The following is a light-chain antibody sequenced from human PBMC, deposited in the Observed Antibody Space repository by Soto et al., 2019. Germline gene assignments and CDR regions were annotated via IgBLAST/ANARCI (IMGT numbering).Light chain of an antibody. CDR2: EVS. J-gene: IGLJ1*01. CDR1: SSDVGGYKY. CDR3: TSYTSSSTLYV. V-gene: IGLV2-14*01. Sequence: QSALTQPASVSGSPGQSITISCTGTSSDVGGYKYVSWYQQRPGKAPKLMLYEVSNRPSGVSNRYSGSKSGNTAALTISGLQAEDEADYYCTSYTSSSTLYVFGTGTKVTVL.